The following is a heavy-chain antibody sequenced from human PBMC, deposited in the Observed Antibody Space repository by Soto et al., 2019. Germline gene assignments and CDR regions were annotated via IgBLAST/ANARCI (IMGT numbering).Heavy chain of an antibody. V-gene: IGHV1-2*02. CDR3: ARDPSSSVDAFDI. D-gene: IGHD6-6*01. CDR1: GYTFTGYY. J-gene: IGHJ3*02. Sequence: ASVKVSCKASGYTFTGYYMHWVRPAPGQGLEWMGWINPNSGGTNYAQKFQGRVTMTRDTSISTAYMELSRLRSDDTAVYYCARDPSSSVDAFDIWGQGTMVTGS. CDR2: INPNSGGT.